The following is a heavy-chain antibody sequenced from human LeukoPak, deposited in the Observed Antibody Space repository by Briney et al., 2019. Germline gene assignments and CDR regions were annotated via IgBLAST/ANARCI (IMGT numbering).Heavy chain of an antibody. CDR1: GFIFSSYE. V-gene: IGHV3-48*03. Sequence: GGSLRLSCAAAGFIFSSYEMNWGRQAPGKGLEWVSYISSSGSTIYYADSVKGRFTTSRDNAKNSLYLQMNSLRAEDTAVYYCAELGITMIGGVWGKGTTVTISS. J-gene: IGHJ6*04. CDR3: AELGITMIGGV. CDR2: ISSSGSTI. D-gene: IGHD3-10*02.